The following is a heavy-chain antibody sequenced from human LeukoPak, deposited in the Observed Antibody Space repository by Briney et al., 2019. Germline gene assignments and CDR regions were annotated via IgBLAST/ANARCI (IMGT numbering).Heavy chain of an antibody. V-gene: IGHV5-51*01. CDR2: IYPGDSDT. Sequence: GESLKISCKGSGYSFSSYWIGWVRQMPGKGLEWMGIIYPGDSDTIYSPSFQGQVTISADKSISTAYLQWSSLEASDTAMYFCARGGYDYFYYYAMDIWGKGTTVTVSS. CDR3: ARGGYDYFYYYAMDI. J-gene: IGHJ6*04. D-gene: IGHD5-12*01. CDR1: GYSFSSYW.